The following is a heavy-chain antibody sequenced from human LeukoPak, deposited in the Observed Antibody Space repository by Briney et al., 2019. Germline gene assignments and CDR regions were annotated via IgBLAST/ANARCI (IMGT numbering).Heavy chain of an antibody. CDR1: GCSISSYY. D-gene: IGHD2-2*01. J-gene: IGHJ6*03. V-gene: IGHV4-59*01. CDR3: ARVDVVPAAIGYYYYMDV. CDR2: IYYSGST. Sequence: KPSETLSLTCTVSGCSISSYYWSWIRQPPGKGLEWIGYIYYSGSTNYNPSLKSRVTISVDTSKNQFSLKLSSVTAADTAVYYCARVDVVPAAIGYYYYMDVWGKGTTVTVSS.